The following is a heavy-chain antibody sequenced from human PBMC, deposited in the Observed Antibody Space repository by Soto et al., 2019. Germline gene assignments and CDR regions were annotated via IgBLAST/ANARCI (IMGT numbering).Heavy chain of an antibody. CDR3: ARVIGMNYYDSGGQLDY. CDR2: IIPIFGTA. CDR1: GGTFSSYA. Sequence: SVKVSCKASGGTFSSYAISWVRQAPGQGLEWMGGIIPIFGTANYAQKFQGRVTITADESTSTAYMELSSLRSEDTAVYYCARVIGMNYYDSGGQLDYWGQGTLVTVSS. D-gene: IGHD3-22*01. V-gene: IGHV1-69*13. J-gene: IGHJ4*02.